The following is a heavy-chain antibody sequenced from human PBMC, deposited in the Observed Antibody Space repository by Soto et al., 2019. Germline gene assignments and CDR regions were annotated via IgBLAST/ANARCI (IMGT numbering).Heavy chain of an antibody. J-gene: IGHJ6*02. CDR1: GYSFTSYW. D-gene: IGHD3-10*01. V-gene: IGHV5-10-1*01. CDR2: IDPSDSYT. CDR3: ARGRRDTYYYGSGIYFWSV. Sequence: PGESLKISCKGSGYSFTSYWISWVRQMPGKGLEWMGRIDPSDSYTNYSPSFQGHVTISADKSISTAYLQWSSLKASDTAMYYCARGRRDTYYYGSGIYFWSVWGQGTTVTVSS.